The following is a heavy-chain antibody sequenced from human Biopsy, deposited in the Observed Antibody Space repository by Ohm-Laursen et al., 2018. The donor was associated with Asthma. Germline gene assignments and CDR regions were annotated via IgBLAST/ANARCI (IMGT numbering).Heavy chain of an antibody. J-gene: IGHJ4*02. CDR3: ARAGALIVGATMGY. V-gene: IGHV1-46*01. Sequence: SVKVSCNASGYTFTSYGISWVRQAPGQGLEWMGIINPSGGSTSYAQKFQGRVTMTRDTSTSTVYMELSSPRSEDTAVYYCARAGALIVGATMGYWGQGTLVTVSS. CDR1: GYTFTSYG. CDR2: INPSGGST. D-gene: IGHD1-26*01.